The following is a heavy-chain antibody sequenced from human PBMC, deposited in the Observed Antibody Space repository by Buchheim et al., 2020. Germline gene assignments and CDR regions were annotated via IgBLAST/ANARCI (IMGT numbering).Heavy chain of an antibody. CDR2: IYYSGST. D-gene: IGHD3-22*01. V-gene: IGHV4-30-4*01. J-gene: IGHJ4*02. Sequence: QVQLQESGPGLVKPSQTLSLTCTVSGGSISSGDYYWSWIRQPPGKGLEWIGYIYYSGSTYYNSSLKSRVTISVDTSKNQFSLKLSSVTAADTAVYYCARGFPSFNYYDSSGYYFDYWGQGTL. CDR1: GGSISSGDYY. CDR3: ARGFPSFNYYDSSGYYFDY.